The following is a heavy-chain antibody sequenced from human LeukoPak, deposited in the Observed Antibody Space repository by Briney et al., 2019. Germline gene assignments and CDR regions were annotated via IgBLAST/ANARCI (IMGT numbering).Heavy chain of an antibody. V-gene: IGHV1-69*02. CDR3: ARVRLTAMARFDY. CDR2: IIPILGIA. D-gene: IGHD5-18*01. J-gene: IGHJ4*02. Sequence: GASVKVSCKASGGTFSSYTISWVRQAPGQGLEWMGRIIPILGIANYAQKFQGRVTITADKSTSTAYMELSSLRSEDTAVYYCARVRLTAMARFDYWGQGTLVTVSS. CDR1: GGTFSSYT.